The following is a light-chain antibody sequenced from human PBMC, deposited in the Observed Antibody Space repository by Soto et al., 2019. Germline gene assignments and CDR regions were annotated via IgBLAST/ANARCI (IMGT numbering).Light chain of an antibody. J-gene: IGKJ4*01. Sequence: DIHMTQSPSSLSASVGDRVTITCLASQDIGRFLNWYQVKPGKAPKLVIYDTSILEPGVPARFRGSGSGTYFTSTIADLQPEDIATYYCQQYDNLPLTFGGGTNVQIK. CDR3: QQYDNLPLT. CDR1: QDIGRF. CDR2: DTS. V-gene: IGKV1-33*01.